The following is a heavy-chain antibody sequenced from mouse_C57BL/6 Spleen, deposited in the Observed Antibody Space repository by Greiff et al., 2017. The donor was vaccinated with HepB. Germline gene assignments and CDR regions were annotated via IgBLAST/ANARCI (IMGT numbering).Heavy chain of an antibody. D-gene: IGHD2-2*01. V-gene: IGHV1-66*01. CDR1: GYSFTSYY. CDR3: AGYDYWYFDV. Sequence: QVQLQQSGPELVKPGASVKISCKASGYSFTSYYIHWVKQRPGQGLEWIGWIYPGSGNTKYNEKFKGKATLTADTSSSTADMQLSSLTSEDSAVYYCAGYDYWYFDVWGTGTTVTVSS. J-gene: IGHJ1*03. CDR2: IYPGSGNT.